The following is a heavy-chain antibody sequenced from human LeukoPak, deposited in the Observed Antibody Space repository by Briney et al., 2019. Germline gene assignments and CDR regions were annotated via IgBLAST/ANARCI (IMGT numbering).Heavy chain of an antibody. V-gene: IGHV4-61*02. Sequence: PSQTLSLTCTVSGGSISSGSYYWSRIRQPAGKGLEWIGRIYTSGSTNYNPSLKSRVTISVDTSKNQFSLKLSSVTAADTAVYYCAREGIVVVLFDYWGQGTLVTVSS. CDR2: IYTSGST. D-gene: IGHD3-22*01. CDR3: AREGIVVVLFDY. CDR1: GGSISSGSYY. J-gene: IGHJ4*02.